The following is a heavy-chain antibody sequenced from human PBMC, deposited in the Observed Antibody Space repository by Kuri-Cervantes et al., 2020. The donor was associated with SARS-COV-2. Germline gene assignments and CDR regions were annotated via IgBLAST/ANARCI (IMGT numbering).Heavy chain of an antibody. V-gene: IGHV1-18*04. J-gene: IGHJ4*02. CDR2: ISAYNGNT. CDR3: ARYCGGKRPYFDY. D-gene: IGHD2-15*01. CDR1: GYTFTSYY. Sequence: ASVKVSCKASGYTFTSYYMHWVRQAPGQGLEWMGWISAYNGNTNYAQKLQGRVTMTTDTSTSTAYMELRSLRSDDTAVYYCARYCGGKRPYFDYWVQGTLVTVSS.